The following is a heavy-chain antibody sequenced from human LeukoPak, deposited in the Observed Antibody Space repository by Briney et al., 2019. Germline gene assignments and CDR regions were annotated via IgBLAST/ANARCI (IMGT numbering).Heavy chain of an antibody. V-gene: IGHV3-48*03. J-gene: IGHJ4*02. CDR2: ISSSGSTI. Sequence: PGGSLRLSCAASGFTFSSYEMNWVRQAPGKGLEWVSYISSSGSTIYYADSVKGRFTISRDNAKNSLYLQMNSLRAEDTAVYYCATPPRHYYDSSGYFRYFDYRGQGTLVTVSS. CDR3: ATPPRHYYDSSGYFRYFDY. D-gene: IGHD3-22*01. CDR1: GFTFSSYE.